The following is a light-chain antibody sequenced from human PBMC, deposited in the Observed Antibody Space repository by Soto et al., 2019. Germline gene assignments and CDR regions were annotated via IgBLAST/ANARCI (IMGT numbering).Light chain of an antibody. CDR3: QQYYNWPPYT. CDR1: ETVRTN. V-gene: IGKV3-15*01. Sequence: IVMTQSPATLSVSTRERVTLSCRASETVRTNLAWFQQKPGQTPRLLIFGASTRATGIPTRFTGSGSETEFTLTIGSLQSYDLAVYYCQQYYNWPPYTFGQGTKLEIK. J-gene: IGKJ2*01. CDR2: GAS.